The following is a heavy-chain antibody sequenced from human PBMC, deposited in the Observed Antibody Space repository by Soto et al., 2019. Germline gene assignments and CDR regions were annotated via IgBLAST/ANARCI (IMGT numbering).Heavy chain of an antibody. V-gene: IGHV4-59*01. J-gene: IGHJ5*02. CDR1: GGSISSYY. CDR3: ARDVGYCISTSCYSWFDP. CDR2: IYYSGST. Sequence: QVQLQESGPGLVKPSETLSLTCTVSGGSISSYYWSWIRQPPGKGLEWIGYIYYSGSTNYNPSRKRRVTISVDTSKNQFSPKLSSVTAADTAVYYCARDVGYCISTSCYSWFDPCGQGTLVTVSS. D-gene: IGHD2-2*02.